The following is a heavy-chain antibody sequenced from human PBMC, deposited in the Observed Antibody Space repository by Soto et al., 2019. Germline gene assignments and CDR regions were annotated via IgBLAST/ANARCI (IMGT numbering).Heavy chain of an antibody. CDR2: IYPGDSDT. Sequence: GESLKISCKGSGYSFTSYWIGWVRKMPGKGMEWIGIIYPGDSDTRFIPSFQGQVTISADKSISTAYLQWSSLKASDTAMYYCARHQVTTAYYYYYYGMDVWGQGTTVTVSS. V-gene: IGHV5-51*01. CDR1: GYSFTSYW. D-gene: IGHD4-17*01. CDR3: ARHQVTTAYYYYYYGMDV. J-gene: IGHJ6*02.